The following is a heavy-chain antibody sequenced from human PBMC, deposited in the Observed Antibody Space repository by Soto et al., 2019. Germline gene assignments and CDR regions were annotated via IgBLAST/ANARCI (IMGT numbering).Heavy chain of an antibody. CDR2: ISGSGRKT. CDR1: GFTFSNYV. D-gene: IGHD6-13*01. Sequence: GSLRLSCAASGFTFSNYVMSWVRQAPGKGLEWVSSISGSGRKTYYVDSVKGRFTISRDNAKNTFYLQMSSLRAEDTAVYYCASRIAAAGFDYWGQGTLVTVSS. J-gene: IGHJ4*02. V-gene: IGHV3-23*01. CDR3: ASRIAAAGFDY.